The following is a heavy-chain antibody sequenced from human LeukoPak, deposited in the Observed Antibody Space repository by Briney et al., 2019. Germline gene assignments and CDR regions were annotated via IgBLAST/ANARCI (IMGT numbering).Heavy chain of an antibody. D-gene: IGHD3-22*01. CDR1: GGSISSSSYY. J-gene: IGHJ4*02. CDR3: ARDGEYYDSSGLFDY. V-gene: IGHV4-39*07. Sequence: SETLSLTCTVSGGSISSSSYYWGWIRQPPGKGLEWIGSIYYSGSTYYNPFLKSRVTISVDTSKNQFSLKLSSVTAADTAVYYCARDGEYYDSSGLFDYWGQGTLVTVSS. CDR2: IYYSGST.